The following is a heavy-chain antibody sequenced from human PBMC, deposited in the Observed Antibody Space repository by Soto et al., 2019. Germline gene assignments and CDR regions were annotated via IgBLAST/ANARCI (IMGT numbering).Heavy chain of an antibody. D-gene: IGHD6-19*01. V-gene: IGHV1-3*01. CDR1: GYAFTSYA. CDR3: ARDRGQWISPSAFDI. Sequence: GASVKVSCKASGYAFTSYAMHWVRQAPGQRLEWMGWINAGNGNTKYSQKFQGRVTITRDTSASTAYMELSSLRSEDTAVYYCARDRGQWISPSAFDIWGKGTMVTVS. CDR2: INAGNGNT. J-gene: IGHJ3*02.